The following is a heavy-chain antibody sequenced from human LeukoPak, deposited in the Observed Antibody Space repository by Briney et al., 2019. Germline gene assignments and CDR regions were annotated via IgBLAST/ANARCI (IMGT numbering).Heavy chain of an antibody. D-gene: IGHD6-19*01. CDR3: AREVYSSGWSSFDY. CDR2: IYSGGST. J-gene: IGHJ4*02. V-gene: IGHV3-53*01. Sequence: PGGSLRLSCAVSGFTVSSNYVSWVRQAPGKGLEWVSVIYSGGSTYYADSVKGRFTISRDNSKNTLYLQMNSLRAEDTAVYYCAREVYSSGWSSFDYWGQGTLVTVSS. CDR1: GFTVSSNY.